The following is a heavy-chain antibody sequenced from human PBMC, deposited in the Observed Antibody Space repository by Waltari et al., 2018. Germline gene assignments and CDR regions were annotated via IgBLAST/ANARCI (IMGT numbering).Heavy chain of an antibody. CDR3: ARGYCSGGSCYYYYFDY. J-gene: IGHJ4*02. Sequence: QVQLVQSGAEVKKPGSSVKVSCKASGGTFSSYAISWVRQAPGQGLEWMGGIIPIFGTANYAQKFQGRVTITADKSTSTAYMELSSLRSEDTAVYYCARGYCSGGSCYYYYFDYWGQGTLVTVSS. CDR1: GGTFSSYA. D-gene: IGHD2-15*01. V-gene: IGHV1-69*14. CDR2: IIPIFGTA.